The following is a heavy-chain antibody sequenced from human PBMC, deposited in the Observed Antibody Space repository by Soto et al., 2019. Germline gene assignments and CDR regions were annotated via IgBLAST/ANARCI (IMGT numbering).Heavy chain of an antibody. CDR1: GFAFGEYA. CDR2: IRTRPYSRTT. J-gene: IGHJ4*02. D-gene: IGHD3-9*01. V-gene: IGHV3-49*04. Sequence: QPGGSLRLSCTSSGFAFGEYAMSWVRQAPGSGLEWVGFIRTRPYSRTTEYAASVRGRFTISRDDSKSIVYLQMNSLKTEDTAVYYCTRVRDAPHDILLYCFDDWRQGTQVPAS. CDR3: TRVRDAPHDILLYCFDD.